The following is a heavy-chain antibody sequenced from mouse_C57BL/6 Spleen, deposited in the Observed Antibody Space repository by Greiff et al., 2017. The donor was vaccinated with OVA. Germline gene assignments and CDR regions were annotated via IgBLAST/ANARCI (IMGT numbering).Heavy chain of an antibody. V-gene: IGHV1-64*01. J-gene: IGHJ4*01. Sequence: VQLQQPGAELVKPGASVKLSCKASGYTFTSYWMHWVKQRPGQGLEWIGMIHPNSGSTNYNEKFKSKATLTVDKSSSTAYMQLSSLPSEDSAVYYCATELTEYYAMDYWGQGTSVTVSS. D-gene: IGHD4-1*01. CDR1: GYTFTSYW. CDR2: IHPNSGST. CDR3: ATELTEYYAMDY.